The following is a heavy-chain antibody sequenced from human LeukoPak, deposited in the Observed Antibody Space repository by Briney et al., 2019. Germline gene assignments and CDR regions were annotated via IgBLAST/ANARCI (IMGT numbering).Heavy chain of an antibody. Sequence: SETLSLTCAVSGGSISSSNWWSWVRQPPGKGLEWIGEIYHSGSTNYNPSLKSRVTISVDKSKNQFSLKLSSVTAADTAVYYCARACRIVATTHRFDYWGQGTLVTVSS. CDR2: IYHSGST. D-gene: IGHD5-12*01. J-gene: IGHJ4*02. CDR3: ARACRIVATTHRFDY. V-gene: IGHV4-4*02. CDR1: GGSISSSNW.